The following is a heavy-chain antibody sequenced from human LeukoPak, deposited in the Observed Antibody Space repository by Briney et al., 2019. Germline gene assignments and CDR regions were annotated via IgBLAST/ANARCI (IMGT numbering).Heavy chain of an antibody. J-gene: IGHJ4*02. V-gene: IGHV4-59*05. Sequence: KPSETLSLTCTVSGGSISSYYWSWIRQPPGKGLEWIGSIYYSGSTYYNPSLKSRVTISVDTSKNQFSLKLSSVTAADTAVYYCARLRDYYDSSGPPLYYFDYWGQGTLVTASS. CDR3: ARLRDYYDSSGPPLYYFDY. CDR1: GGSISSYY. CDR2: IYYSGST. D-gene: IGHD3-22*01.